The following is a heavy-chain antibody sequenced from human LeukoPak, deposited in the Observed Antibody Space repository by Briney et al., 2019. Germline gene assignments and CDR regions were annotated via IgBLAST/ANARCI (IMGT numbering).Heavy chain of an antibody. CDR1: GFTFSSYS. CDR3: AREERDYGSGGDY. Sequence: GGSLRLSCAASGFTFSSYSINWVRQAPGKGLEWVSSISSSSSYIYYADSVKGRFTISRDNAKNSLYLQMNSLRAEDTAVYYCAREERDYGSGGDYWGQGTLVTVSS. J-gene: IGHJ4*02. D-gene: IGHD3-10*01. V-gene: IGHV3-21*01. CDR2: ISSSSSYI.